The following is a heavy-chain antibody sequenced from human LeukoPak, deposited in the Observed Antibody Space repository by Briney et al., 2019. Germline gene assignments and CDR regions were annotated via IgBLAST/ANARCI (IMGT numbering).Heavy chain of an antibody. J-gene: IGHJ6*04. CDR1: GGSFSGYY. D-gene: IGHD3-16*01. CDR2: INHSGST. V-gene: IGHV4-34*01. CDR3: ARRLPRLRGPYYYGMDV. Sequence: SETLSLTCAVYGGSFSGYYWSWIRQPPGKGLEWIGEINHSGSTNYNPSLKSRVTISVDTSKNQFSLKLNSVTAADTAVYYCARRLPRLRGPYYYGMDVWGKGTTVTVSS.